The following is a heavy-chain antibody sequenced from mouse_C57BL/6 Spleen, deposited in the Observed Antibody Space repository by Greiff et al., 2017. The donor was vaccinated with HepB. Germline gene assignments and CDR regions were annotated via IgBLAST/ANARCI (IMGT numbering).Heavy chain of an antibody. CDR3: YPWYFDV. CDR2: IYPGDGDT. Sequence: QVQLKESGHELVKPGASVKISCKASGYAFSSSWMNWVKQRPGKGLEWIGRIYPGDGDTNYNGKFKGKATLTADKSSSTAYMQLSSLTSEDSAVYFCYPWYFDVWGTGTTVTVSS. V-gene: IGHV1-82*01. CDR1: GYAFSSSW. J-gene: IGHJ1*03.